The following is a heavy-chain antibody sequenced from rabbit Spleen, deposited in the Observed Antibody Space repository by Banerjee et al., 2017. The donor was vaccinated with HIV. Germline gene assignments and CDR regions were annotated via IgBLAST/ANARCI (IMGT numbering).Heavy chain of an antibody. Sequence: QEQLEESGGGLVKPGASLTLTCTASGFSFSNNYDMCWVRQAPGKGLEWIGCIYTGNGKTYYASWAKGRFTISKSSSTTVTLQMTSLTAADTATYFCARDAGTGDYIDVYFDLWGQGTLVTVS. CDR1: GFSFSNNYD. CDR2: IYTGNGKT. V-gene: IGHV1S45*01. CDR3: ARDAGTGDYIDVYFDL. J-gene: IGHJ4*01. D-gene: IGHD8-1*01.